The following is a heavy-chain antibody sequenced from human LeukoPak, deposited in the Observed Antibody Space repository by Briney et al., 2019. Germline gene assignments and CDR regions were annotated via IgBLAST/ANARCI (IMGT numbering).Heavy chain of an antibody. J-gene: IGHJ3*02. V-gene: IGHV5-51*01. D-gene: IGHD5-24*01. CDR1: GYSFTSYW. CDR3: ARGTVEMATIDHAFDI. Sequence: GESLKISCKGSGYSFTSYWIGWVRQMPGKGLEWMGIIYPGDSDTRYSPSFQGQVTISADKSISTAYLQWSSLKASDTAIYYCARGTVEMATIDHAFDIWGQGTMVTVSS. CDR2: IYPGDSDT.